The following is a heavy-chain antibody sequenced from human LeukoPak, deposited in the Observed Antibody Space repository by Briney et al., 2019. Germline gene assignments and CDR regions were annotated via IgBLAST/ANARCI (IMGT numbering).Heavy chain of an antibody. CDR2: ISGDGGST. CDR3: AKDILDYYGSGSYGIDY. J-gene: IGHJ4*02. D-gene: IGHD3-10*01. Sequence: GGSLRLSCAASGFTFSSYAMSWVRQAPGKGLEWVSLISGDGGSTYYADSVKGRFTISRDNSKNSLYLQMNSLRTEDTALYYCAKDILDYYGSGSYGIDYWGQGTLVTVSS. V-gene: IGHV3-43*02. CDR1: GFTFSSYA.